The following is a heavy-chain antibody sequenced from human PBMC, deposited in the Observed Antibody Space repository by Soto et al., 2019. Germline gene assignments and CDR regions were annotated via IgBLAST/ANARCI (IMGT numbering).Heavy chain of an antibody. J-gene: IGHJ4*02. Sequence: QVQLVESGGGVVQPGRSLRLSCAASGFTFSRYGMHWGRQAPGKGLERVAVIVHDGSSKHYVDSVKGRITISRDNSKNTLYMQLDSLRAEDTAVYYCARDDDYEAHGLDFWGQGNQVIVS. CDR1: GFTFSRYG. D-gene: IGHD4-17*01. CDR2: IVHDGSSK. V-gene: IGHV3-33*01. CDR3: ARDDDYEAHGLDF.